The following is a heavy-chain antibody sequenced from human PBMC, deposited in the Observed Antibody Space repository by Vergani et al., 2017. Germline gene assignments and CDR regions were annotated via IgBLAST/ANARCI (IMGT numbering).Heavy chain of an antibody. V-gene: IGHV5-51*01. CDR1: GYSFTSYW. J-gene: IGHJ6*02. Sequence: EVQLVQSGAEVKKPGASLKISCKGSGYSFTSYWIGWVRQMPGKGLEWMGIIYPGDSETRYRPSFQGQVTISADKSISTAYLQWSSLKASDTAMYYCARVGRTYPSGYDGWPVGIRYYYGMDVWGQGTTVTVSS. D-gene: IGHD5-12*01. CDR3: ARVGRTYPSGYDGWPVGIRYYYGMDV. CDR2: IYPGDSET.